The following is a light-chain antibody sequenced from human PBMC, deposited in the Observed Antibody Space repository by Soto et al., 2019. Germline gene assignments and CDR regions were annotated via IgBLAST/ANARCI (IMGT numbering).Light chain of an antibody. CDR2: RNY. Sequence: QSVLTQPPSASGTPGQRVTISCSGSTSNIGSNYVYWYQQLPGTAPKLLIYRNYQRPSGVPDRFSDSQSGTSASLAISGLRSEDEADYYCAAWDDSLSGRVFGGGTKVTVL. CDR1: TSNIGSNY. V-gene: IGLV1-47*01. CDR3: AAWDDSLSGRV. J-gene: IGLJ3*02.